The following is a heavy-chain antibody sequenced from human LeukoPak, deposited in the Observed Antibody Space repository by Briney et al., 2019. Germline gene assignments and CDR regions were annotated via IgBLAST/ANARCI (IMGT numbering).Heavy chain of an antibody. V-gene: IGHV3-48*01. Sequence: GGSLRLSCAASGFTFSSYSMNWVRQAPGKGLEWVSYISSSSSTIYYADSVKGRFTISRDNAKNSLYLQMNSLRAEDTVVYYCARDGKLRAFDIWGQGTMVTVSS. CDR1: GFTFSSYS. CDR3: ARDGKLRAFDI. CDR2: ISSSSSTI. D-gene: IGHD1-1*01. J-gene: IGHJ3*02.